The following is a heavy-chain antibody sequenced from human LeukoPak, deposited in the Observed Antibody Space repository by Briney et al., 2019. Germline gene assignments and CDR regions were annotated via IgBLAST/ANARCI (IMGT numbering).Heavy chain of an antibody. D-gene: IGHD6-19*01. CDR1: GGSMTSGSYY. Sequence: PSETLSLTCTVSGGSMTSGSYYWSWIRKPAGKGLEWIGRIYTSGSTNYNPSLKSRVTMSVDTSKNQFSLKLSSVTAADTAVYYCARNGKQWLVNNNWFDPWGQGTLVTVSS. J-gene: IGHJ5*02. CDR3: ARNGKQWLVNNNWFDP. V-gene: IGHV4-4*07. CDR2: IYTSGST.